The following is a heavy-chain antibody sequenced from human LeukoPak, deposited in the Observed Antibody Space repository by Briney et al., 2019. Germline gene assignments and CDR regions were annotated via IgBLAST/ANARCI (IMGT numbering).Heavy chain of an antibody. Sequence: SETLSLTCTVSGGSIRGFYWSWIRQPPGKGLEWIGYIHTTGATVHNPSLRGRVTISIHTSGTQLSLNLRSVTAADTAVYYCARLGRDYDILTGYYHPPLWGQGTLVTVSS. CDR1: GGSIRGFY. CDR3: ARLGRDYDILTGYYHPPL. D-gene: IGHD3-9*01. V-gene: IGHV4-4*08. CDR2: IHTTGAT. J-gene: IGHJ4*02.